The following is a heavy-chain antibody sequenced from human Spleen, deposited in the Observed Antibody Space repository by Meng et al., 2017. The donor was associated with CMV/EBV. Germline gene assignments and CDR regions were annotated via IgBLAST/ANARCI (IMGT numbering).Heavy chain of an antibody. D-gene: IGHD2-2*01. Sequence: YTFSNYAMSWLRQGPGKGLEWVSDISVSGDRTYYADSVKGRFTISRDNTKDTLYLQMNSLRDEDTAIYYCARLRRDIVVIPAPMNIWGQGTLVTVSS. J-gene: IGHJ4*02. CDR1: YTFSNYA. CDR3: ARLRRDIVVIPAPMNI. CDR2: ISVSGDRT. V-gene: IGHV3-23*01.